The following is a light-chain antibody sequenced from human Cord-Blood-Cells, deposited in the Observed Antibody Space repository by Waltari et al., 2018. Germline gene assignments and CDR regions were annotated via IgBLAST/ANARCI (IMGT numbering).Light chain of an antibody. CDR1: SSDVGGYNY. CDR3: SSYTSSSTWV. CDR2: DVS. Sequence: QSALTQPASVSGSPGQSITISCTGTSSDVGGYNYFSWYQQHPGKAPKLMIYDVSNRPSGGSNRFSGSKSGNTASLTISGLQAEDEADYYCSSYTSSSTWVFGGGTKLTVL. J-gene: IGLJ3*02. V-gene: IGLV2-14*03.